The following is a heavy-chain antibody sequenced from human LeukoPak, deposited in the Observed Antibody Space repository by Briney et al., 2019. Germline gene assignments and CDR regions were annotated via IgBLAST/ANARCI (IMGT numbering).Heavy chain of an antibody. Sequence: ASEKLSCTASGYTFTIYDINWVRHATRQGIGRMGWMNPNSGNTGYAQKFQGRVTITRNTSISTAYMELSSLRSEDTAVYYCARGLSGAAQGPWGQGTLVTVSS. D-gene: IGHD1-26*01. J-gene: IGHJ5*02. CDR2: MNPNSGNT. CDR1: GYTFTIYD. CDR3: ARGLSGAAQGP. V-gene: IGHV1-8*03.